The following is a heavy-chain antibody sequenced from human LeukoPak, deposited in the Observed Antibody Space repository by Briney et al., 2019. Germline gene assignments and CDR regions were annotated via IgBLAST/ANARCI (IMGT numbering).Heavy chain of an antibody. J-gene: IGHJ6*03. CDR2: IMHDGSEK. CDR1: GFTFSSYW. V-gene: IGHV3-7*01. CDR3: ARGVSSGAGGNYYYYYYMDV. D-gene: IGHD6-25*01. Sequence: PGGSLRLSCAASGFTFSSYWMSWVRQAPGKGLEWVANIMHDGSEKYYVDSVKGRFTISRDNAKNSLYLQMNSLRAEDTAVYYCARGVSSGAGGNYYYYYYMDVWGKGTTVTISS.